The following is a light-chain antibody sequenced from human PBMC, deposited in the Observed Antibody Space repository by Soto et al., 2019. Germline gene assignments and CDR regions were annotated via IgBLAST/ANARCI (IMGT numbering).Light chain of an antibody. CDR2: GAS. Sequence: EIELTQSPGSLSLSPGQRATRACRASQSVDTTFFAWYQKKPGRAPRLLIYGASKRATGIPDRFSGSGSGTDFTLIISRLEPEDFAVYYCQQYMSSVTFGQGTKVEIK. V-gene: IGKV3-20*01. J-gene: IGKJ1*01. CDR3: QQYMSSVT. CDR1: QSVDTTF.